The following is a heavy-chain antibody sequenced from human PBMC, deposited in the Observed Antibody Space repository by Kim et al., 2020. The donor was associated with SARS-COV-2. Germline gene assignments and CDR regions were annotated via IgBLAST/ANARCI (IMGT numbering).Heavy chain of an antibody. CDR1: GGTFSSYA. J-gene: IGHJ4*02. CDR3: ATMVRGVIIEEGFDY. CDR2: IIPIFGTA. D-gene: IGHD3-10*01. Sequence: SVKVSCKASGGTFSSYAISWVRQAPGQGLEWMGGIIPIFGTANYAQKFQGRVTITADESTSTAYMELSSLRSEDTAVYYCATMVRGVIIEEGFDYWGQGTLVTVSS. V-gene: IGHV1-69*13.